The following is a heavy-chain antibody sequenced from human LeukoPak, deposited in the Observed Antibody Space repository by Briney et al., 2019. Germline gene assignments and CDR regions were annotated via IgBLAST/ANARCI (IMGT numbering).Heavy chain of an antibody. D-gene: IGHD5-12*01. CDR3: ARDLRFRPEWLRSPGPLDY. J-gene: IGHJ4*02. V-gene: IGHV1-2*02. CDR2: INPNSGGT. CDR1: GYTFTGYY. Sequence: ASVKVSCKASGYTFTGYYTHWVRQAPGQGLEWMGWINPNSGGTNYAQKFQGRVTMTRDTSISTAYMELSRLRSDDTAVYYCARDLRFRPEWLRSPGPLDYWGQGTLVTVSS.